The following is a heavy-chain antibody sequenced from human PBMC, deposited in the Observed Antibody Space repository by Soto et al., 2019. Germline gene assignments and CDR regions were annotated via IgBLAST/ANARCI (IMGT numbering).Heavy chain of an antibody. D-gene: IGHD6-13*01. CDR3: ARGYSSSWYYFDY. CDR2: IYYSGST. CDR1: GGSISSGDYY. V-gene: IGHV4-30-4*01. Sequence: SETLSLTCTVSGGSISSGDYYWSWIRQPPGKGLEWIGYIYYSGSTYYNPSLKSRFTISVDTSKNQFSLKLSSVTAADTAVYYCARGYSSSWYYFDYWGQGTLVTVSS. J-gene: IGHJ4*02.